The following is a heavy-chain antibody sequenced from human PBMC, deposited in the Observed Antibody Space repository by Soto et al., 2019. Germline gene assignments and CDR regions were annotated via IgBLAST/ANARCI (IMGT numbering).Heavy chain of an antibody. Sequence: SETLSLTCTVSGGSIGGGGDYWSWIRQHPGKGLEWFGSIDYSGNTNYNPSLRSRVTISLDTSKNQFSLELTSVTAADTAVYYCARVASLDVYYYYYFDYWGQGTQVTVSS. V-gene: IGHV4-61*08. D-gene: IGHD1-26*01. CDR3: ARVASLDVYYYYYFDY. J-gene: IGHJ4*02. CDR1: GGSIGGGGDY. CDR2: IDYSGNT.